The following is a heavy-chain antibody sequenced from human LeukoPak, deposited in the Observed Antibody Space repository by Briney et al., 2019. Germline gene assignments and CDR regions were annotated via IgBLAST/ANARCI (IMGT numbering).Heavy chain of an antibody. CDR3: ARGLRFDY. CDR1: GFTFSIYE. J-gene: IGHJ4*02. CDR2: IGTSDDTV. Sequence: GGSLRLSCAASGFTFSIYEMNWVRQAPGKGLEWLSYIGTSDDTVYYADSVKGRFTISRDNSKNSVFLQMKSLRGEDTARYHCARGLRFDYWGQGALVTVSS. V-gene: IGHV3-48*03.